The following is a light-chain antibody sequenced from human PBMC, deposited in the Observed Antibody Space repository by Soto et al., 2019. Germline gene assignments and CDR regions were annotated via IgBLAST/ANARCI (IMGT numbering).Light chain of an antibody. CDR2: EAN. CDR3: CSYAGGSTV. V-gene: IGLV2-23*01. CDR1: SSDIGNYNL. J-gene: IGLJ2*01. Sequence: QSALTQPASVSGSPGQSITISCTGTSSDIGNYNLVSWYQQHPGKAPKLTIYEANKRPSGVSDRFSGSKSGNTASLTISGLQAEDEAIYYCCSYAGGSTVFGGGTKVTVL.